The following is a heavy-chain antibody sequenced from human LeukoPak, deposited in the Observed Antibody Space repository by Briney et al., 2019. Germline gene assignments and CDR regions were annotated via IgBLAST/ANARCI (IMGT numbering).Heavy chain of an antibody. CDR2: TRLDGSIK. V-gene: IGHV3-33*01. Sequence: GGSLRLSRAVSGFIFSDYGFHWVRQAPGKGLEWVAVTRLDGSIKQYADSVKGRFTISRDDSKNTLYLQMNFLKSEDTAVYYCARWGGTRQYYFDYWGQGTLVTVSS. D-gene: IGHD1-1*01. CDR1: GFIFSDYG. CDR3: ARWGGTRQYYFDY. J-gene: IGHJ4*02.